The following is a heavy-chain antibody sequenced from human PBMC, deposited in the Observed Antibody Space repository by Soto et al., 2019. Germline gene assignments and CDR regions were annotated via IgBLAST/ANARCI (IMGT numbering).Heavy chain of an antibody. J-gene: IGHJ5*02. V-gene: IGHV3-23*01. CDR3: AKHLHNWNYVGWFDP. Sequence: GGTLRLSCAASGFTFSSYAMSWVRQAPGKGLEWVSATSGSGGSTYYADSVKGRFTIFRDNSKNTLYLQMNSLRAEETAVYYCAKHLHNWNYVGWFDPWGQGTLVTVSS. CDR1: GFTFSSYA. D-gene: IGHD1-7*01. CDR2: TSGSGGST.